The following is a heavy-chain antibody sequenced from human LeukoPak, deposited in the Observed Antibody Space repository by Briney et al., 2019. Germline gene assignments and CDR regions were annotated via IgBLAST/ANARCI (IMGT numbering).Heavy chain of an antibody. CDR3: ARDVRHCGGNRCYSSRIDP. D-gene: IGHD2-15*01. CDR2: INTNTGNP. V-gene: IGHV7-4-1*02. J-gene: IGHJ5*02. Sequence: ASVKVSCKASGYTFTSYPMNWVRQAPGQGLEWMGWINTNTGNPTYAQGFIGRFVFSLDTSVSTAYLQISSLKAEDTAVYYCARDVRHCGGNRCYSSRIDPWAQGTLVTVSS. CDR1: GYTFTSYP.